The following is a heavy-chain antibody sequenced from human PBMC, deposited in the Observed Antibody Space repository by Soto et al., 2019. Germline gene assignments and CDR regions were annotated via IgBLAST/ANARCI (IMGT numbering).Heavy chain of an antibody. V-gene: IGHV1-3*01. CDR1: GYTFTSYA. J-gene: IGHJ4*02. CDR2: INAGNGNT. Sequence: ASVKVSCKASGYTFTSYARHWVRQAPGQRLEWMGWINAGNGNTKYSQKFQGRVTITRDTSASTAYMELSSLRSEDTAVYYCARKLSSGYYSFDYWGQGTLVTVSS. CDR3: ARKLSSGYYSFDY. D-gene: IGHD3-22*01.